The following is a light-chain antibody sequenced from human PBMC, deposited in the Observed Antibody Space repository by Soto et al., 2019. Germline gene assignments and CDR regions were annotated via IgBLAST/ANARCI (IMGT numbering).Light chain of an antibody. Sequence: QSALTQPASVSGSPGQSITISCTGTSSDVGSYNFLSWYQQHPGKAPKLIIYEVTKRPSGVSNRFSGSKSGNTASLTISGLQAEDEADYYCCSYGSGNSYVFGTGTKLTVL. CDR2: EVT. CDR1: SSDVGSYNF. J-gene: IGLJ1*01. V-gene: IGLV2-23*02. CDR3: CSYGSGNSYV.